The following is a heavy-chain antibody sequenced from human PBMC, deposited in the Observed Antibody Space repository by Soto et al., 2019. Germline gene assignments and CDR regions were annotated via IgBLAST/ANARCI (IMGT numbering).Heavy chain of an antibody. Sequence: GGSLRLSCAASGFTFSSYAMSWVRQAPGKGLEWVSAISGSGGSTYYADSVKGRFTISRGNSKNTLYLQMNSLRAEDTAVYYCAKDSQDSGSPDYWGQGTLVTVSS. CDR1: GFTFSSYA. D-gene: IGHD3-10*01. CDR3: AKDSQDSGSPDY. J-gene: IGHJ4*02. V-gene: IGHV3-23*01. CDR2: ISGSGGST.